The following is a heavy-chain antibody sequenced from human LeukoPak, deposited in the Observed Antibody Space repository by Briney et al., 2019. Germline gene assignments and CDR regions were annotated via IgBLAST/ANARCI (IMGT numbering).Heavy chain of an antibody. J-gene: IGHJ5*02. D-gene: IGHD4-17*01. CDR3: ARDQTVTTSLGWFDP. CDR1: GGSISSYY. Sequence: TSETLSLTCTVSGGSISSYYWSWIRQPAGKGLEWIGRIYASGSTNYNPSLKSRVTISVDTSKNQFSLKLTSVTAADTAVYYCARDQTVTTSLGWFDPWGQGTLVTVSS. CDR2: IYASGST. V-gene: IGHV4-4*07.